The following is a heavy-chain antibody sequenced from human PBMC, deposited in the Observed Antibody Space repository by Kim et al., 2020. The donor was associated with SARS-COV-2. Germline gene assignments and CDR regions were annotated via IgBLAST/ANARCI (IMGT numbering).Heavy chain of an antibody. CDR1: GGTFSSYA. J-gene: IGHJ4*02. Sequence: SVKVSCKASGGTFSSYAISWVRQAPGQGLEWMGRIIPILGIANYAQKFQGRVTITADKSTSTAYMELSSLRSEDTAVYYCARVVYYDSSGYYAQDYWGQGTLVTVSS. V-gene: IGHV1-69*04. CDR3: ARVVYYDSSGYYAQDY. CDR2: IIPILGIA. D-gene: IGHD3-22*01.